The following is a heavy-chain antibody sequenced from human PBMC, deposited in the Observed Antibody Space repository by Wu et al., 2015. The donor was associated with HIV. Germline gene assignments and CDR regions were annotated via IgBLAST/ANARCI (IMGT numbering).Heavy chain of an antibody. D-gene: IGHD2-21*02. CDR2: ITPFFGNT. CDR1: GGSFSSYA. V-gene: IGHV1-69*06. Sequence: QVQLVQSGAEVKKPGSSVRVSCKASGGSFSSYAISWVRQAPGQGLEWVGRITPFFGNTDSAQKFQGRVTMTTDTSTNTAYMEVTSLTSDDTAVYYCARGGGGDWAFDYWGQGTLVTISS. CDR3: ARGGGGDWAFDY. J-gene: IGHJ4*02.